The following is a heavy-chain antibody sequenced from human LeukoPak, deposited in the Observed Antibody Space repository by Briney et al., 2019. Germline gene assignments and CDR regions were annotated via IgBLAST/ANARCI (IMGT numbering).Heavy chain of an antibody. CDR2: VSPSGDIT. D-gene: IGHD4-17*01. CDR1: GFTFSTYG. CDR3: AKRPADYGDLWRFQN. Sequence: HPGGSLRLSCAASGFTFSTYGMNWVRQAPGKGLEWVPGVSPSGDITYYADSVKGRFTISRDNSKNTVYLQMNNVRAEDTAVYYCAKRPADYGDLWRFQNWGQGVPVT. J-gene: IGHJ1*01. V-gene: IGHV3-23*01.